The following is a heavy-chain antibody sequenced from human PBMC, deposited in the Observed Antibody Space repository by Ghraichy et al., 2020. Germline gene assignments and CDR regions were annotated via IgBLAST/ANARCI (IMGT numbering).Heavy chain of an antibody. CDR2: ISSSGSTI. CDR3: ARDLDY. Sequence: LNISCAVSGITFSSYSMNWVRQAPGKGLEWVSYISSSGSTIYYADSVKGRFTISRDNAKNSLYLQMNSLREEDTAVYHCARDLDYWGQGTLVTVSS. V-gene: IGHV3-48*02. CDR1: GITFSSYS. J-gene: IGHJ4*02.